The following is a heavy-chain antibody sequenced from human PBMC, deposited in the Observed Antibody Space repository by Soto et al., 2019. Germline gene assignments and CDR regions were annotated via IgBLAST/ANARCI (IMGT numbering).Heavy chain of an antibody. V-gene: IGHV3-30-3*01. CDR2: ISYDGSNK. CDR1: GFTFSSYA. D-gene: IGHD3-10*01. J-gene: IGHJ5*02. Sequence: GGSLRLSCAASGFTFSSYAMHWVRQAPGKGLEWVAVISYDGSNKYYADSVKGRFTISRDNSKNTLYLQMNSLRAEDTAVYYCARDSGYYGSGRNWFDPWGQGTLVTVS. CDR3: ARDSGYYGSGRNWFDP.